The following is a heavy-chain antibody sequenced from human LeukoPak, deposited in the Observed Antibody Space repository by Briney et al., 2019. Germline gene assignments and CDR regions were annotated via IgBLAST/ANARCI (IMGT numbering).Heavy chain of an antibody. J-gene: IGHJ4*02. V-gene: IGHV3-74*01. Sequence: GSLRLSCAASGFTLVNYWMHWVGQVPGKGLVWVSRINNDGSSTSYADSVKGRFTISTDNAENTLYLQMNSLRAEDTAVYYCAGDRPIDADERNLRYCSGGRCYSIFDFWGQGTLVTVSS. CDR2: INNDGSST. CDR3: AGDRPIDADERNLRYCSGGRCYSIFDF. D-gene: IGHD2-15*01. CDR1: GFTLVNYW.